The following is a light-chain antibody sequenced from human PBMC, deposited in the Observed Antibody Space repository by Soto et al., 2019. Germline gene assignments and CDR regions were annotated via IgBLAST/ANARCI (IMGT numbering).Light chain of an antibody. CDR2: DAS. Sequence: DIQLPQSPSSLSASVGDMVTITCQASQNINNYLNWIQEKPGKAPKLLIFDASSVETGVPSRFSGSGSGTHFTFTISSLEPEDIETYHCPQYEDLPITFGGGTRVELK. CDR1: QNINNY. V-gene: IGKV1-33*01. CDR3: PQYEDLPIT. J-gene: IGKJ4*01.